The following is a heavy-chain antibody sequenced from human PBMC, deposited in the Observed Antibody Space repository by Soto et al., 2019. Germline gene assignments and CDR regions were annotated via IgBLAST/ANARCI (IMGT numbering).Heavy chain of an antibody. CDR1: GYTFTSYY. V-gene: IGHV1-46*03. CDR3: GRDRDVYYYGMDV. J-gene: IGHJ6*02. Sequence: GASVKVSCKASGYTFTSYYMHWVRQAPGQGLEWMGIINPSGGSTSYAQKFQGRVTMTRDTSTSTVYVELSSLRSEDTAVYYCGRDRDVYYYGMDVWGQGTTVTVSS. CDR2: INPSGGST.